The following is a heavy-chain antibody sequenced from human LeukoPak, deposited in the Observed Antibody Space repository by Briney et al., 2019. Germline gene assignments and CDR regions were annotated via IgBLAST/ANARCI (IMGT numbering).Heavy chain of an antibody. D-gene: IGHD3-22*01. J-gene: IGHJ4*02. CDR1: GFTFSSYA. V-gene: IGHV3-23*01. Sequence: PGGSLRLSCAASGFTFSSYAMSWVRQAPGKGLEWVSAISGSGGSTYYADSVKGRFTISRDNSKNTLYLQMNSLRAEDTAVYYCAKDRHRITMIVVVTYYFDYWGQGTLVTVSS. CDR2: ISGSGGST. CDR3: AKDRHRITMIVVVTYYFDY.